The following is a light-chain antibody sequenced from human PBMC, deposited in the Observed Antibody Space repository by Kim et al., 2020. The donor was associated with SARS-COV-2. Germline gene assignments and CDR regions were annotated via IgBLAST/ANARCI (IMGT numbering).Light chain of an antibody. CDR2: ANN. V-gene: IGLV1-40*03. J-gene: IGLJ1*01. CDR1: SSSIGAGYD. Sequence: RVTSSGIGGSSSIGAGYDVHWYQQLPGTAPKVVIFANNNRPSGVPRRFSGSKTGASASLAITGLEAEDEAEYYCQSYDKSLNSVVFGTGTKVTVL. CDR3: QSYDKSLNSVV.